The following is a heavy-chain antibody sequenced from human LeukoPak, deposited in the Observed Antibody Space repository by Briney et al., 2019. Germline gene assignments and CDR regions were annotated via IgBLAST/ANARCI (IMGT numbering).Heavy chain of an antibody. CDR2: IYYLGST. J-gene: IGHJ4*02. CDR1: GGSISSYY. V-gene: IGHV4-59*01. Sequence: PSETLSLTCTVSGGSISSYYWTWIRQPPGKGLEWIGYIYYLGSTNYNPSLNGRVTISLDTSENQFSMKLASVTAADTALYYCVGATIAAAGFSFDYWGQGTLVTVSS. D-gene: IGHD6-13*01. CDR3: VGATIAAAGFSFDY.